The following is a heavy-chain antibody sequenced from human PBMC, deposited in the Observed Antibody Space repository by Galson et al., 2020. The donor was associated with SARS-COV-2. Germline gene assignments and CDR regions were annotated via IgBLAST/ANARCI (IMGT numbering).Heavy chain of an antibody. D-gene: IGHD3-3*01. J-gene: IGHJ6*02. Sequence: TGGSLRLSCEASGLSFKTYVMHWVRQAPGKGLEWVALIWFDGNNKYYADSVKGRFSISRDNSKNTLYLQMNSLRVEDTAVYYCARDLFRREGLTEWLLSYGMDVWGQGTTVTVSS. CDR2: IWFDGNNK. CDR1: GLSFKTYV. CDR3: ARDLFRREGLTEWLLSYGMDV. V-gene: IGHV3-33*08.